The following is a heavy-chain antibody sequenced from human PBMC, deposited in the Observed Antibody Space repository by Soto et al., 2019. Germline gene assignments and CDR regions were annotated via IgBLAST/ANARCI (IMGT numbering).Heavy chain of an antibody. D-gene: IGHD6-19*01. CDR1: GYTFTSYT. CDR2: ISAYNGNT. V-gene: IGHV1-18*01. J-gene: IGHJ4*02. Sequence: QVQLVQSGAEVKKPGASMKVSCKVSGYTFTSYTITWVRQAPGQGLEWMGWISAYNGNTNYAQKFQGRVTMTTDTSTSTAYMELRSLRSDDTAVYYCARGEGTWTPSNGWRLDYWGQGTLVTVSS. CDR3: ARGEGTWTPSNGWRLDY.